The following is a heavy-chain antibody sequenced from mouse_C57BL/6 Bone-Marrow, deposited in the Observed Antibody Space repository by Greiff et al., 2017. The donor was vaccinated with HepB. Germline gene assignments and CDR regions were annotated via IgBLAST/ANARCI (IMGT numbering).Heavy chain of an antibody. CDR3: TAFYYYGRGFAY. D-gene: IGHD1-1*01. V-gene: IGHV6-3*01. CDR2: IRLKSDNYAT. Sequence: EVHLVESGGGLVQPGGSMKLSCVASGFTFSNHWMNWVRQSPEKGLEWVAQIRLKSDNYATHYAESVKGRFTISRDDSKSSVYLQMNNLRAEDTGIYYCTAFYYYGRGFAYWGQGTLVTVSA. J-gene: IGHJ3*01. CDR1: GFTFSNHW.